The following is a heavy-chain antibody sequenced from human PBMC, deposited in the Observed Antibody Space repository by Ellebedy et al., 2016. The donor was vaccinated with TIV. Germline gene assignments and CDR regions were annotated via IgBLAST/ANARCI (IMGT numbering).Heavy chain of an antibody. Sequence: GESLKISCRGFGYSFSSSWIAWVRQMPGKGMGWIGLIYAGDTDTRYNPSFEGQVAISVKKSIVTAYLQWSSLKASDTAVYYCVRKRSGRENSGLDRLDYWGQGTLVTVSS. D-gene: IGHD6-19*01. CDR3: VRKRSGRENSGLDRLDY. CDR1: GYSFSSSW. CDR2: IYAGDTDT. V-gene: IGHV5-51*01. J-gene: IGHJ4*02.